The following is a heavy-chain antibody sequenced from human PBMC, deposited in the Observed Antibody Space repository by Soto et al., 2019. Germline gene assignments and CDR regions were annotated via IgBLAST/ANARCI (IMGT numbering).Heavy chain of an antibody. CDR1: GFTFSNAC. J-gene: IGHJ6*02. CDR2: IKSKTDGGTT. Sequence: GGSLRLSCAASGFTFSNACVNWVCQAPGKGLEWVGRIKSKTDGGTTDYATPVKGRFTISRDDSKNTLYLQMNSLKTEDTAVYYCTTDIVDTAMVQSYYYYYYGMDVWGQGTTVTVSS. V-gene: IGHV3-15*07. CDR3: TTDIVDTAMVQSYYYYYYGMDV. D-gene: IGHD5-18*01.